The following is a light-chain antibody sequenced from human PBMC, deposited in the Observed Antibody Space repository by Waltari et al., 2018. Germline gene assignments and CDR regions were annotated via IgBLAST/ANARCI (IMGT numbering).Light chain of an antibody. J-gene: IGKJ4*01. CDR1: HRVSNNY. CDR2: GAS. CDR3: QQYGSSPLT. V-gene: IGKV3-20*01. Sequence: EIVLTQSPGTLSLSPGERATLPCRASHRVSNNYLAWYQQKPGQAPRLLIYGASSRATGIPDRFSASGSGTDFTLTISRLEPEDFAVYYCQQYGSSPLTFGGGTKVGIK.